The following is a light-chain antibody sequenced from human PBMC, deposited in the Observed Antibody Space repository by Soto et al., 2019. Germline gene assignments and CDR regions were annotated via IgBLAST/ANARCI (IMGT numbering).Light chain of an antibody. CDR1: SSNIGAGYD. CDR3: SAYAGSSTWV. J-gene: IGLJ3*02. CDR2: GNS. V-gene: IGLV1-40*01. Sequence: QSVLTQPPSVSGAPGQRVTISCTGSSSNIGAGYDVHWYQQLPGTAPKLLIYGNSNRPSGVPDRFSGSKSGNTASLTVSGLQPEDEADYYCSAYAGSSTWVFGGGTKLTVL.